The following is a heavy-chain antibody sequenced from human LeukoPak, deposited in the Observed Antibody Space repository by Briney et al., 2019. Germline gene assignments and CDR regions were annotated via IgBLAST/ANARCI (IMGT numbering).Heavy chain of an antibody. CDR3: ARGLVLATDDAFDI. V-gene: IGHV4-59*01. D-gene: IGHD5-12*01. CDR2: VYDNDIS. J-gene: IGHJ3*02. CDR1: GASIRSYF. Sequence: ETLSLTRSVSGASIRSYFWSWIRQSPGKRLEWIGYVYDNDISNFNPSLESRVTILVDRSKSQFSLKLRSVTAADTAVYYCARGLVLATDDAFDIWGPGTMVTVSS.